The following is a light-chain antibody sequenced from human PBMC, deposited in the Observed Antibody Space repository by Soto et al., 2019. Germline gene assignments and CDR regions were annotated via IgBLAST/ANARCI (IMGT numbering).Light chain of an antibody. CDR1: SSNIGSNT. Sequence: QAVVTQPPSASGTSGQRVAISCSGSSSNIGSNTVNWYQQLPGTAPKLLIYTDNRRPSGVPDRFSGSKSGTSASLANSGLQSEDEADYHCAAWDDSLNGWVFGGGTKLTVL. CDR2: TDN. J-gene: IGLJ3*02. V-gene: IGLV1-44*01. CDR3: AAWDDSLNGWV.